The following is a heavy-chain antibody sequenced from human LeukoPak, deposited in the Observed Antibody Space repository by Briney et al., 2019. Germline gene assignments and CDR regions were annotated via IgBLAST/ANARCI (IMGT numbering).Heavy chain of an antibody. CDR1: GFTFSSYS. CDR3: ARDRGLSIVVVPAALAQFDY. CDR2: ISSGSSYI. Sequence: GESLRLSCAASGFTFSSYSMNWVRQAPGKGLEWVSSISSGSSYIYYADSVKGRFTISRDNAKNSLYLQMNSLRAEDTAVYYCARDRGLSIVVVPAALAQFDYGGQGTLVTVSS. V-gene: IGHV3-21*01. J-gene: IGHJ4*02. D-gene: IGHD2-2*01.